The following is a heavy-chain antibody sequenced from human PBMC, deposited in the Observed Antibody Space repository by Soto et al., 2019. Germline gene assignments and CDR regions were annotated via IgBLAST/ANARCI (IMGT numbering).Heavy chain of an antibody. V-gene: IGHV3-74*01. Sequence: EVQLVESGGGLVQPGGSLRLSCAASGFTFSNYWMHWVRQVPGKGLVWVSRINSDGRNTSYAVFVKGRFTISRDNAKNTLYLQMDSLAAEDTAVYYCARLLAVAGINYWCQGTLVTVSS. J-gene: IGHJ4*02. CDR2: INSDGRNT. CDR1: GFTFSNYW. CDR3: ARLLAVAGINY. D-gene: IGHD6-19*01.